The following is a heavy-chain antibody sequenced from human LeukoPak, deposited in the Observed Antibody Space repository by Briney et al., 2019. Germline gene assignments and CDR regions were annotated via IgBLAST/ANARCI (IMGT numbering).Heavy chain of an antibody. Sequence: GGSLRLSCAASGFTFSSYGMRWVRQAPGKGLEWVAVISYDGSNKYYADSVKGRFTISRDDSKNTLYLQMNSLRAEDTAVYYCAKGALLWFGELLSPLDYWGQGTLVTVSS. CDR3: AKGALLWFGELLSPLDY. CDR1: GFTFSSYG. J-gene: IGHJ4*02. D-gene: IGHD3-10*01. CDR2: ISYDGSNK. V-gene: IGHV3-30*18.